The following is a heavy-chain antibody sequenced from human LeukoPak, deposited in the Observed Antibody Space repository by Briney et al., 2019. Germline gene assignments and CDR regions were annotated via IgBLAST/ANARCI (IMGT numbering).Heavy chain of an antibody. CDR3: ARDRRRYCTNGVCSFDY. V-gene: IGHV1-18*04. CDR2: ISAYNGNT. Sequence: ASVKVSCKASGYTFTSYYMHWVRQAPGQGLEWMGWISAYNGNTNYAQKLQGRVTMTTDTSTSTAYMELRSLGSDDTAVYYCARDRRRYCTNGVCSFDYWGQGTLVTVSS. CDR1: GYTFTSYY. D-gene: IGHD2-8*01. J-gene: IGHJ4*02.